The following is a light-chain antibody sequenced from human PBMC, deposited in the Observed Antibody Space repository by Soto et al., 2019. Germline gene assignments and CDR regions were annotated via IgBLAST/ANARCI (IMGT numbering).Light chain of an antibody. CDR2: EGS. V-gene: IGLV2-23*01. CDR3: CSYAGSSTYV. CDR1: SSDVGGYNL. Sequence: QSALTQPASVSGSPGQSITISCTGTSSDVGGYNLVSWYQQHPGKAPKLMIYEGSKRPSGVSNRFSGSKSGNTASLTISGLQAEDGADYYCCSYAGSSTYVFGTGTKVNVL. J-gene: IGLJ1*01.